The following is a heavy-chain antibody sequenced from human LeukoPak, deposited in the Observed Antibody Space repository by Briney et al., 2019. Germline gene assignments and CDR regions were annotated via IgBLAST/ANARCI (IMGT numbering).Heavy chain of an antibody. CDR2: INPNSGGT. V-gene: IGHV1-2*04. CDR1: GYTFTGYY. CDR3: ARDQEGKCNWFDP. Sequence: ASVKVSCKASGYTFTGYYMHWVRQAPGQGLEWMGWINPNSGGTNYAQKFQGWVTMTRDTSISTAYMELSRLRSDDTAVYYCARDQEGKCNWFDPWGQGTLVTVSS. J-gene: IGHJ5*02.